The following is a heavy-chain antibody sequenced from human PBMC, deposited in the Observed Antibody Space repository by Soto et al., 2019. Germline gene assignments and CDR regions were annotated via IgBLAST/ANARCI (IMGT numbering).Heavy chain of an antibody. CDR1: GFTFSSYA. J-gene: IGHJ4*02. CDR2: ISYDGSNK. CDR3: ARSPRPTWYFDY. V-gene: IGHV3-30-3*01. Sequence: QVQLVESGGGVVQPGRSLRLSCAASGFTFSSYAMHWVRQAPGKGLEWVAVISYDGSNKYYADSVKGRFIISRDNSKNTLYLQMNSLRAEDTAVYYCARSPRPTWYFDYWGQGTLVTVSS.